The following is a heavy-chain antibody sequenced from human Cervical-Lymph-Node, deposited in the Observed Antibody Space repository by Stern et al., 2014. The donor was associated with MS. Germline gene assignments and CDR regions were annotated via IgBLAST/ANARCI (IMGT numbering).Heavy chain of an antibody. CDR2: ISYDGSDK. V-gene: IGHV3-30*01. Sequence: VQLVESGGGVVQPGGSLSLSWEASGFRFSYHAMHWVRRAPGKGLEWVAFISYDGSDKNDPASVKGRFTISRDNSRNTLYLQMNSLRVDDTAVYYCARGGAVATSDYYFDYWGQGILVTVSS. J-gene: IGHJ4*02. CDR1: GFRFSYHA. D-gene: IGHD5-12*01. CDR3: ARGGAVATSDYYFDY.